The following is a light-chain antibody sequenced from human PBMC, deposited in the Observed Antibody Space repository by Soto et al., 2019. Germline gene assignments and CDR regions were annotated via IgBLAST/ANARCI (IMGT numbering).Light chain of an antibody. V-gene: IGKV3-20*01. J-gene: IGKJ5*01. CDR2: GAS. CDR3: QQLNDYPSIT. Sequence: EIVVTQSPFTLSLSPWERSRLSFRAIQSVSSSYLAWYQKKPGQAPRLLIYGASSRATGIPDRFRGSGSGTEFTLTISSLQPEDFATYYCQQLNDYPSITFGQGTRLEIK. CDR1: QSVSSSY.